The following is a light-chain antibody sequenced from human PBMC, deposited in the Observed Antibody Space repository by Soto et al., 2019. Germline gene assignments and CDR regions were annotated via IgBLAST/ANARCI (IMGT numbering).Light chain of an antibody. CDR3: CSYAGSSTFYV. CDR1: SSDVGSYNF. J-gene: IGLJ1*01. Sequence: QSALTQPASVSGSPGQSITISCTGTSSDVGSYNFVSRYQQHPGKAPKLMIYEGSKRPSGVSNRFSGSKSGNTASLTISGLQAEDEADYYCCSYAGSSTFYVFGTGTKVTVL. CDR2: EGS. V-gene: IGLV2-23*01.